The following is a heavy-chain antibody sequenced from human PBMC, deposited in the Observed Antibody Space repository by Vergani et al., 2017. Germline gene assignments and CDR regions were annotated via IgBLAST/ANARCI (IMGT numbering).Heavy chain of an antibody. V-gene: IGHV3-74*01. CDR1: GFTFSNYW. CDR2: INSDGDST. CDR3: ARDGWELLDYFYYMDV. D-gene: IGHD1-26*01. J-gene: IGHJ6*03. Sequence: EVQLLESGGGLVQPGGSLRLSCAASGFTFSNYWMQWVRQAPGKGLMWVSRINSDGDSTSYADSVKGRFTISRDNAKNTLYLQMDSLRAEDTAVYYCARDGWELLDYFYYMDVWGKGTTGTVSS.